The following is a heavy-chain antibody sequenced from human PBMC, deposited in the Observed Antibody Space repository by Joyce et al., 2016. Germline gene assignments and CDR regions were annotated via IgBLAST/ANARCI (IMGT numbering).Heavy chain of an antibody. V-gene: IGHV1-18*01. D-gene: IGHD3-3*02. Sequence: QVYLVQSGADLKKPGASVRVACRASGYNFTMYGSSWGRQAPGQGLEWMGWISTNNTNTKYIGKLHGRGTMTRDTSTSTVYMDLRGQSSDDTAVYYCARVCINVFGEGTHPIEYWGQGTLVTVSS. J-gene: IGHJ4*02. CDR3: ARVCINVFGEGTHPIEY. CDR1: GYNFTMYG. CDR2: ISTNNTNT.